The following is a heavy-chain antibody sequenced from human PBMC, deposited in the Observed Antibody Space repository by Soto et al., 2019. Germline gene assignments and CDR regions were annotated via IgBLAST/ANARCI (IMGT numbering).Heavy chain of an antibody. J-gene: IGHJ3*02. D-gene: IGHD3-22*01. CDR1: GGSISSGGYY. CDR2: IYYSGST. Sequence: SETLSLTCTVSGGSISSGGYYWSWIRQHPGKGLEWIGYIYYSGSTYYNPSLKSRVTISVDTSKNQFSLKLSSVTAADTAVYYCATSPYYYDSSGYLYDPDSRYAFDIWGQGTMVTVSS. V-gene: IGHV4-31*03. CDR3: ATSPYYYDSSGYLYDPDSRYAFDI.